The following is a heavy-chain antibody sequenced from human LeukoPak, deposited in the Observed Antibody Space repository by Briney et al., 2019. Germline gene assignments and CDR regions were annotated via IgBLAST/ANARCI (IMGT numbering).Heavy chain of an antibody. V-gene: IGHV1-18*01. CDR2: ISAYNGNT. CDR1: GCTFTSYG. Sequence: ASVKVSSEASGCTFTSYGISWVRQAPGQGLEWMGWISAYNGNTNYAQKLQGRVTMTTDTSTSTAYMELRSLRSDDTAVYYCATANNWNYALGYWGQGTLVTVSS. CDR3: ATANNWNYALGY. J-gene: IGHJ4*02. D-gene: IGHD1-7*01.